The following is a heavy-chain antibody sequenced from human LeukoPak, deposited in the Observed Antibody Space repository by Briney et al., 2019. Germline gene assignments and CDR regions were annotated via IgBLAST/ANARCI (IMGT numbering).Heavy chain of an antibody. V-gene: IGHV4-59*01. CDR1: GGSISSYY. CDR2: IDNSGST. J-gene: IGHJ5*02. CDR3: ARDTAYGSGKYWFDP. D-gene: IGHD3-10*01. Sequence: SSETLSLTCTVSGGSISSYYWTWIRQPPGKGLEWIGYIDNSGSTNYNPSLKSRVTISIDTSKNQFSLTLNSVTAADMAVYYCARDTAYGSGKYWFDPWGQGTLVTVSS.